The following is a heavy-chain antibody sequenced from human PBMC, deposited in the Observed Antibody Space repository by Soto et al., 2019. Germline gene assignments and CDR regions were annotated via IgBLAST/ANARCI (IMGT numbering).Heavy chain of an antibody. V-gene: IGHV3-23*01. CDR2: ISGRGDST. J-gene: IGHJ4*02. D-gene: IGHD6-19*01. Sequence: EVQLLESGGGLVQPGGSLRLSCAASGFTFSSYAMSWVRQAPGKGLEWVSVISGRGDSTYYAVSVKGRFTISRDNSKNTLYLQMNSLRAEDTAVYYCARRSSGWYFDYWGQGTLVTVSS. CDR1: GFTFSSYA. CDR3: ARRSSGWYFDY.